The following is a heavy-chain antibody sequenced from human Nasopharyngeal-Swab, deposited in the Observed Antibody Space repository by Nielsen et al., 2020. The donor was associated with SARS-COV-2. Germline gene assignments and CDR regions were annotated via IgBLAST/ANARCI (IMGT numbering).Heavy chain of an antibody. V-gene: IGHV4-39*07. CDR1: GGSMNSDNFY. CDR2: IYSSGST. J-gene: IGHJ6*03. CDR3: ASGGSGSNYYMDV. D-gene: IGHD3-22*01. Sequence: GSLRLSCTVSGGSMNSDNFYWGWIRLPPGKGLDWIGNIYSSGSTYFNPPLKGRVTISLDTSKNQFSLRLYSVTAADTAVYYCASGGSGSNYYMDVWGKGTTVTVSS.